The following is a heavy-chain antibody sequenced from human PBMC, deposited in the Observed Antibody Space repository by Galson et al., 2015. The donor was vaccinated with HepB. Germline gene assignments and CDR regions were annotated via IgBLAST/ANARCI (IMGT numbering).Heavy chain of an antibody. J-gene: IGHJ2*01. CDR2: IYPGDSDT. D-gene: IGHD3-3*01. Sequence: QSGAEVKKPGESLKISCKGSGYSFTSYWIGWVRQMPGKGLEWMGIIYPGDSDTRYSPSFQGQVTISADKSISTAYLQWSSLKASDTAMYYCARLENSPKSTIFGVVIKDWYFDLWGRGTLVTVSS. CDR1: GYSFTSYW. V-gene: IGHV5-51*03. CDR3: ARLENSPKSTIFGVVIKDWYFDL.